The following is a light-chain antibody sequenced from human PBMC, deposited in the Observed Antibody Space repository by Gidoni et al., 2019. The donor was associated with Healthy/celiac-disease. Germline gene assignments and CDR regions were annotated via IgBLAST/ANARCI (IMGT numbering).Light chain of an antibody. V-gene: IGKV3-11*01. CDR3: QQRSNWPPMYT. J-gene: IGKJ2*01. CDR1: QSVSSY. Sequence: EIVLTQSPATLSLSPGERATLSCRASQSVSSYLAWYQQKPGQAPRLLIYDASNRATGIPARFSGSGSCTAFTLTISSLEPEDFAVYYCQQRSNWPPMYTFGQGTKLEIK. CDR2: DAS.